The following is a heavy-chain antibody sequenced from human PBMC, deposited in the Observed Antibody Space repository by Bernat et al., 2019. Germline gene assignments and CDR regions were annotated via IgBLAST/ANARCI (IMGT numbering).Heavy chain of an antibody. CDR2: ISHDGTKK. J-gene: IGHJ4*02. D-gene: IGHD1-1*01. Sequence: QVQLVESGGCVVQPGRSLRLSCSASGFTFSSYAIHWVRQAPGKGLEWVAIISHDGTKKYYAESVRCRFTISRDNTKNRLYLQMNSLRAEDTALYYCARGQPTHWNFDYWGQGTLVTVSS. V-gene: IGHV3-30-3*01. CDR1: GFTFSSYA. CDR3: ARGQPTHWNFDY.